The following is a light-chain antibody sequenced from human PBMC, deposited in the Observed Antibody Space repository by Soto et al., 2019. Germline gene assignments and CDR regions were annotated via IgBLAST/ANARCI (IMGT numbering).Light chain of an antibody. CDR3: QQYGSSVGFT. Sequence: DIVLTQSPGTLSLSPGERATLSCRASQSVSNNYLAWYQQKPGQAPRLLIHSASSRATGIPDRFSGSGSGTDFTLTITGLEPADSAVYYCQQYGSSVGFTFGPGTKVDIK. CDR1: QSVSNNY. J-gene: IGKJ3*01. CDR2: SAS. V-gene: IGKV3-20*01.